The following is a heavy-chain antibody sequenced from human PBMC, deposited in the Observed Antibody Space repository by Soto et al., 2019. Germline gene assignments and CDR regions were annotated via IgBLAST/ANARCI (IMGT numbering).Heavy chain of an antibody. Sequence: WETLSLTCAVSGYSISSGYYWGWIRQPPGKGLEWIGDIYHSGSTYYNPSLKSRVTISLDTSKNQFSLKLNSVTAADTAVYYCAKRRGIYDSSGYYNWFDPWGQGTLVTVSS. V-gene: IGHV4-38-2*01. CDR3: AKRRGIYDSSGYYNWFDP. CDR2: IYHSGST. CDR1: GYSISSGYY. J-gene: IGHJ5*02. D-gene: IGHD3-22*01.